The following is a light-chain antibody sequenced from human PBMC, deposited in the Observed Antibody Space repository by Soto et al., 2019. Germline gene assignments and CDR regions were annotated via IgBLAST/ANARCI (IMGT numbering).Light chain of an antibody. J-gene: IGLJ3*02. CDR1: SSNIGAGYD. Sequence: QSVLTQPASVSGAPGQRVTISCTGSSSNIGAGYDVHWYQQLPGTAPKLLIYANTNRPSGVPDRFSGSKSGTSASLAITGLQAEDEADYYCQSYDSSLSGSNWVFGGGTQLTVL. V-gene: IGLV1-40*01. CDR2: ANT. CDR3: QSYDSSLSGSNWV.